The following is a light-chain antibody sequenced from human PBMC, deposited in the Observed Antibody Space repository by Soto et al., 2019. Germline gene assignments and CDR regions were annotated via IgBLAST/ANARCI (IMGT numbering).Light chain of an antibody. V-gene: IGLV2-14*01. J-gene: IGLJ1*01. CDR2: EVG. CDR1: SSDVGGYNY. Sequence: QSVLTQPASVSGSPGQSITISCTGTSSDVGGYNYVSWYQQHPGKAPKLIIYEVGYRPSGVSSRFSGSKSGNTASLTISGLQAEDEADYYCNSYFGASIYVFGNGTKVTV. CDR3: NSYFGASIYV.